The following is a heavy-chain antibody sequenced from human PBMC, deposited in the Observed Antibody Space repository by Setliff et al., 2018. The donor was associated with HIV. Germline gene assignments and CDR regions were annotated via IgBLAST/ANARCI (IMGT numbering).Heavy chain of an antibody. Sequence: GGSLRLSCRASGFTFSGYWIHWVRQAPGKGLEWVSRINNDGSITFYADSVKGRFTISRDRSKNTLLLQMDSLRAEDTAVYYCARASSATDGPLVALGYWGQGTQVTVSS. V-gene: IGHV3-74*01. CDR2: INNDGSIT. D-gene: IGHD6-6*01. CDR3: ARASSATDGPLVALGY. J-gene: IGHJ4*02. CDR1: GFTFSGYW.